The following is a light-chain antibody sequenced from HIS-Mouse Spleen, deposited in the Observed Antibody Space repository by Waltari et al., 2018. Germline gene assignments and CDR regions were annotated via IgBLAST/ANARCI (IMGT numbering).Light chain of an antibody. CDR1: NIGSKS. Sequence: SYVLTQPPSVSVAPGQTARITCGGNNIGSKSVHWYQQKPGQAPVLVVYDDSDRPSGSPERFSGSNSGNTATLTISRVEAGDEADYYCQVWDSSSDRVFGTGTKFTVL. V-gene: IGLV3-21*02. CDR2: DDS. J-gene: IGLJ1*01. CDR3: QVWDSSSDRV.